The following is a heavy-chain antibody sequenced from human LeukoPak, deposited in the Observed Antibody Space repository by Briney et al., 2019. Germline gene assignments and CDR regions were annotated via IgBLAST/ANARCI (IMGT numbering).Heavy chain of an antibody. CDR3: ARVADEFGDYGFDS. J-gene: IGHJ4*02. Sequence: PSETLSLTCAVSGGPISSATYYWGWVRQPPGKGLEWVGHIYNSGRTYYNPSLKRRLTMSLDTSRNQFSLRLSSVTAADTAVYHCARVADEFGDYGFDSWGQGTLVTVSS. CDR1: GGPISSATYY. D-gene: IGHD4-17*01. CDR2: IYNSGRT. V-gene: IGHV4-30-4*01.